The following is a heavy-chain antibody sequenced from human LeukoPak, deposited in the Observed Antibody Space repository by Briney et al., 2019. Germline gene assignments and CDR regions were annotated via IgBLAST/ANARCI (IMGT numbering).Heavy chain of an antibody. CDR1: GFTFSSYS. V-gene: IGHV3-23*01. J-gene: IGHJ4*02. Sequence: GGSLRLSCAASGFTFSSYSMNWVRQAPGKGLEWVSGISGSGGSTYYADSVKGRFTISRDNSKNTLYLQMNSLRAEDTAVYYCARKGRIAAAGTNGGFDYWGQGTLVTVSS. CDR3: ARKGRIAAAGTNGGFDY. D-gene: IGHD6-13*01. CDR2: ISGSGGST.